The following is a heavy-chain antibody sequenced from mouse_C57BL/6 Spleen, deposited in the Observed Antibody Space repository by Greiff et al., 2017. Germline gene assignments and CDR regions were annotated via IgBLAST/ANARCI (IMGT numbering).Heavy chain of an antibody. CDR2: IWTGGGT. D-gene: IGHD1-1*01. Sequence: VQGVESGPGLVAPSQSLSITCTVSGFSLTSYAISWVRQPPGKGLEWLGVIWTGGGTNYNSALKSRLSISKDNSKSQVFLKMNSLQTDDTARYYCARNTITTVVADWYFDVWGTGTTVTVSS. CDR3: ARNTITTVVADWYFDV. V-gene: IGHV2-9-1*01. CDR1: GFSLTSYA. J-gene: IGHJ1*03.